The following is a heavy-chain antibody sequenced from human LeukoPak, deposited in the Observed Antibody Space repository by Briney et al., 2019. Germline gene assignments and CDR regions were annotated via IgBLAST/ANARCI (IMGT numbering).Heavy chain of an antibody. J-gene: IGHJ4*02. D-gene: IGHD6-19*01. CDR1: GGSISSSSYY. CDR3: ARQRQWLGGPFDY. Sequence: PSETLSLTCTVSGGSISSSSYYWGWLRQPPGKGLEWIGSIYYSGSTYYNPSLKSRVTISVDTSKNQFSLKLSSVTAADTAVYYCARQRQWLGGPFDYWGQGTLVTVSS. V-gene: IGHV4-39*01. CDR2: IYYSGST.